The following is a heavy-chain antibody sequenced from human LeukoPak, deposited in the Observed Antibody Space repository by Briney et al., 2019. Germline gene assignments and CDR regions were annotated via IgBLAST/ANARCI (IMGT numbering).Heavy chain of an antibody. CDR1: GYTFTSYY. V-gene: IGHV1-46*01. Sequence: ASVKVSCKASGYTFTSYYMHWVRQAPGQGLEWMGIINPSGGSTSYAQKFQGRVTMTRDTSTSTVYMELSSLRSEDTAVYYCARGLRAALGYCSSTSCYPAFDYWGQGTLVTVSS. CDR2: INPSGGST. D-gene: IGHD2-2*01. J-gene: IGHJ4*02. CDR3: ARGLRAALGYCSSTSCYPAFDY.